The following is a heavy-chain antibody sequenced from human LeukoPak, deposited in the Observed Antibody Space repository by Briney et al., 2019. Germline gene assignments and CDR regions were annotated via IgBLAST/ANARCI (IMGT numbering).Heavy chain of an antibody. D-gene: IGHD3-9*01. CDR3: ARDAYDILTGSPYFDY. CDR1: GYTFTNYA. Sequence: ASVKVSCKASGYTFTNYAMHWVRQAPGQRLEWMGWINAGNGNTKYSQKFQGRVTITRDTSASTAYMGLSSLRSEDTAVYYCARDAYDILTGSPYFDYWGQGTLVTVSS. J-gene: IGHJ4*02. CDR2: INAGNGNT. V-gene: IGHV1-3*01.